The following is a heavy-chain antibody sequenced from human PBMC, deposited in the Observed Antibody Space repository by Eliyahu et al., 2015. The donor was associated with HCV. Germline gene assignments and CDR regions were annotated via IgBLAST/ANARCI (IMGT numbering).Heavy chain of an antibody. CDR3: ALSKLYDNTRGFDP. CDR2: IYWDDDK. Sequence: QITLRESGPTLVKSTQTLTLTCTFSGFSLSTSGLAVGWIRQPPGKAPEWLALIYWDDDKRYSPPLKSRLTITKDTSKNQVVLTMTNMDPVDTATYYCALSKLYDNTRGFDPWGQGTLVTVSS. J-gene: IGHJ5*02. V-gene: IGHV2-5*02. CDR1: GFSLSTSGLA. D-gene: IGHD3-22*01.